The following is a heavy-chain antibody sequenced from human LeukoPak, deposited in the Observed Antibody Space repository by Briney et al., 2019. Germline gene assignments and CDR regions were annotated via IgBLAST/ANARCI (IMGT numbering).Heavy chain of an antibody. CDR1: GYTFTSYG. V-gene: IGHV1-18*01. CDR3: ARDLERRPTKILGY. J-gene: IGHJ4*02. Sequence: ASVTVSCKASGYTFTSYGINWVRQAPGQGLEWMGWISTYDGNTNYAQKLQGRVTMSTDTSTSTAYMELRSLRSDDTAIFHCARDLERRPTKILGYWGQGTLVTVSS. D-gene: IGHD1-1*01. CDR2: ISTYDGNT.